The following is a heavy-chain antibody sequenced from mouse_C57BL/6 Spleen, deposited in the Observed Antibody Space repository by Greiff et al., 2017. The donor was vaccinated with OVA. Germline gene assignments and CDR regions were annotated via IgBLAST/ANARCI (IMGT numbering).Heavy chain of an antibody. CDR3: ARKNYDGYYLYAMDD. CDR1: GFSFTSYA. Sequence: QVQLKESGPGLVAPSQSLSITCTVSGFSFTSYAISWVRQPPGKGLEWLGVIWTGGGTNYNSALKSSLSISKENSKSQVFLKMNSRQTDDAATYYCARKNYDGYYLYAMDDWGQGTSVTVSS. D-gene: IGHD2-3*01. CDR2: IWTGGGT. J-gene: IGHJ4*01. V-gene: IGHV2-9-1*01.